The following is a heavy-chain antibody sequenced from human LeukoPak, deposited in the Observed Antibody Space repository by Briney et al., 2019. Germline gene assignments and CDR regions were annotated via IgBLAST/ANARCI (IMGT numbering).Heavy chain of an antibody. CDR2: ISSSSSYI. V-gene: IGHV3-21*01. J-gene: IGHJ3*02. CDR3: ARTKKMATMGAGVAFDS. Sequence: GGSLRLSCAPSGFTFSSYSMNWVRQAPGKGLECVSSISSSSSYIYYAHSVKGRFTISRDNAKNSLYLQMNSLRAEDTAVCYCARTKKMATMGAGVAFDSWGQGTMVTVSS. CDR1: GFTFSSYS. D-gene: IGHD5-24*01.